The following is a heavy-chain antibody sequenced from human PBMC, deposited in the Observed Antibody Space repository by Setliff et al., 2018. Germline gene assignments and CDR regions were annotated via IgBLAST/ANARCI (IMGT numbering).Heavy chain of an antibody. V-gene: IGHV1-18*01. CDR1: GYIFTSSG. CDR2: ISGFNGVA. D-gene: IGHD2-15*01. CDR3: ALTTLSLCSGGNCPNALDI. Sequence: ASVKVSCKGSGYIFTSSGISWVRQAPGQGLEWMGWISGFNGVAKYAQNFQDRVTMATDTSTNMAYMELRSLRSDGTAIYFCALTTLSLCSGGNCPNALDIWGQGTLVTVSS. J-gene: IGHJ3*02.